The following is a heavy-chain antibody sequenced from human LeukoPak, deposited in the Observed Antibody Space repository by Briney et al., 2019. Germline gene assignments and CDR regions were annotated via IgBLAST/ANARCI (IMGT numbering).Heavy chain of an antibody. V-gene: IGHV1-2*02. CDR1: GYTFTSNY. D-gene: IGHD3-22*01. CDR3: ARGYYDGSDFEYFQH. J-gene: IGHJ1*01. Sequence: ASVKVSCKAFGYTFTSNYMHWVRQAPGQGLEWMAWINPNSGGTNYAQKFQGRVTMTRDTSISTAYMELSRLKSDDTAVYYCARGYYDGSDFEYFQHWGQGTLVTVSS. CDR2: INPNSGGT.